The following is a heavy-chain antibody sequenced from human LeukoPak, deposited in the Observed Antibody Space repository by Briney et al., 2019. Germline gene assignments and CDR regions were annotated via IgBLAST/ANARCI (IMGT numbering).Heavy chain of an antibody. J-gene: IGHJ2*01. V-gene: IGHV3-30*02. Sequence: PGGSLRLSCAASGFTFSSYGMHWVRQAPGKGLEWVSFIRYDGSNEYYADSVRGRFTISRDNARNSLYLQMKSLRAEDTAVYYCARTPSIVGYTSRELGHWYFDLWGRGTPVTVSS. CDR3: ARTPSIVGYTSRELGHWYFDL. CDR1: GFTFSSYG. D-gene: IGHD6-13*01. CDR2: IRYDGSNE.